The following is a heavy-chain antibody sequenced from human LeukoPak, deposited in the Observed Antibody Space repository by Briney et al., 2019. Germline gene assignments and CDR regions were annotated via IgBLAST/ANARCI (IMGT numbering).Heavy chain of an antibody. Sequence: SQTLSLTCAISGDSVSSSSAAWNWIRQSPSRGLEWLGRTYYRSKWYDDYAVSVKSRITINPDTSKNQFSLQLNSVTPEDTAVYYCARSIFRRQLDYFDHWGQGTLVTVSS. D-gene: IGHD1-1*01. V-gene: IGHV6-1*01. CDR2: TYYRSKWYD. CDR3: ARSIFRRQLDYFDH. J-gene: IGHJ4*02. CDR1: GDSVSSSSAA.